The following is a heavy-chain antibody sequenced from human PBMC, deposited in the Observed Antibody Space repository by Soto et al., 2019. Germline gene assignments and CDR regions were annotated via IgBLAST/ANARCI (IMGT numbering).Heavy chain of an antibody. CDR3: ASRRAGYNYFGY. CDR1: VYSISIGYY. V-gene: IGHV4-38-2*01. CDR2: IYNSGST. J-gene: IGHJ4*02. Sequence: SETLCLTCAFSVYSISIGYYGGWLRQPPGKGLEWIGSIYNSGSTYYTPSLKSRVTISVDTSKNQLSLKLSSVTAADTAVYYCASRRAGYNYFGYWGQGTMVTVSS. D-gene: IGHD5-12*01.